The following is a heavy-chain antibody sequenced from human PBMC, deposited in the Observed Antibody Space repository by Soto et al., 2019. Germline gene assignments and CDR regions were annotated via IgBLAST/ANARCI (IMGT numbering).Heavy chain of an antibody. J-gene: IGHJ6*02. CDR1: GGSMSRGGQS. D-gene: IGHD3-10*01. Sequence: QVVLQESGPGLVKPSQTLSLTCAVSGGSMSRGGQSWSWIRQPPGKGLEWVGFIYYTGSTYYNPSPKSRDPLSVDRSKNQFSLNLTSVTAADTAMYFCARAPPGPSPRWDVWGQWTTFTVSS. CDR3: ARAPPGPSPRWDV. V-gene: IGHV4-30-2*01. CDR2: IYYTGST.